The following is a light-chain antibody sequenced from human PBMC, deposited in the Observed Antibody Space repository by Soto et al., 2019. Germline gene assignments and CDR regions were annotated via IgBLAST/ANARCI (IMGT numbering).Light chain of an antibody. J-gene: IGLJ1*01. Sequence: SVLTQPASLSGSPGQSITLSCTGTSSDLGGYNYVSWYQHHPGKAPKLIIYDVSNRPSGVSIRFSGSKSDNTASLTISGLQPEDEADYHCSSYTTSNTRQIVFGTGTKVTVL. CDR1: SSDLGGYNY. V-gene: IGLV2-14*03. CDR3: SSYTTSNTRQIV. CDR2: DVS.